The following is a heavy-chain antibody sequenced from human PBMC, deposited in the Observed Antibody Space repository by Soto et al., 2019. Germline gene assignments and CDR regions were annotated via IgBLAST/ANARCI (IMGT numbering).Heavy chain of an antibody. CDR3: AKGGDWFDP. V-gene: IGHV4-30-4*01. J-gene: IGHJ5*02. CDR2: IFYSGTT. Sequence: PSETLSLTCTVSGGSISSGDDYWNWIRQPPGKGLEWIGYIFYSGTTSYNPSLKSRITISVDTSKNQFSLKLSSVTAADTAVYYCAKGGDWFDPWGQGTLVTVSS. CDR1: GGSISSGDDY.